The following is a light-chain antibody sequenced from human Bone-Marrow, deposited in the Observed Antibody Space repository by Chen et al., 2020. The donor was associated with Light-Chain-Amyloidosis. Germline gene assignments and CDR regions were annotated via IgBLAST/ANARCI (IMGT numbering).Light chain of an antibody. V-gene: IGLV3-25*03. J-gene: IGLJ2*01. CDR2: RDT. Sequence: SYELTQPPSVSVSPGQTARITCSGDDLPTKYAYWYQQKPGQAPVLVIHRDTERPSGISERFSGSSSGTTATLTNSGVQAEYEADYHCQSADSSGTYEVIFGGGTKLTVL. CDR3: QSADSSGTYEVI. CDR1: DLPTKY.